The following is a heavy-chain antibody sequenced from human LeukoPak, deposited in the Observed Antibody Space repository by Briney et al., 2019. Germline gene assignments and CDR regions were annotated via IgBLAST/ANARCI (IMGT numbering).Heavy chain of an antibody. D-gene: IGHD4-17*01. Sequence: SETLSLTCAVYGGSFSGYYGSWIRQPPGKGLEWIGEINHSGRTNYNPSLKSRVTISVDTSKNQFSLKLSSVTAADTAVYYCARAGLNGDVDYWGQGTLVTVSS. CDR1: GGSFSGYY. CDR3: ARAGLNGDVDY. CDR2: INHSGRT. V-gene: IGHV4-34*01. J-gene: IGHJ4*02.